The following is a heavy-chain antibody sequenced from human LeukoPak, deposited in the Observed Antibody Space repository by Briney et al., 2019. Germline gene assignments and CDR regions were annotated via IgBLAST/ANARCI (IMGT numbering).Heavy chain of an antibody. CDR2: IYSGGST. CDR3: ARAGYSSTFDY. V-gene: IGHV3-53*01. Sequence: GSLRLSCAASGFTVSSNYMSWVRQAPGKGLEWVSVIYSGGSTYYADSVKGRFTISRDNSKNTLYLQMNSLRAEDTAVYYCARAGYSSTFDYWGQGTLVTVSS. CDR1: GFTVSSNY. J-gene: IGHJ4*02. D-gene: IGHD6-19*01.